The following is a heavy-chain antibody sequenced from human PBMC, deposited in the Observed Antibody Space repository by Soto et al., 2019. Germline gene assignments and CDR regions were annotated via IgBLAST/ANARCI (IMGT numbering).Heavy chain of an antibody. CDR1: GGTFSSYA. Sequence: SVKVSCKASGGTFSSYAISWVRQAPGQGLEWMGGIIPIFGTANYAQKFQGGVTITADESTSTAYMELSSLRSEDTAVYYCARIIDYAFDIWGQGTMVTVSS. V-gene: IGHV1-69*13. J-gene: IGHJ3*02. CDR3: ARIIDYAFDI. CDR2: IIPIFGTA.